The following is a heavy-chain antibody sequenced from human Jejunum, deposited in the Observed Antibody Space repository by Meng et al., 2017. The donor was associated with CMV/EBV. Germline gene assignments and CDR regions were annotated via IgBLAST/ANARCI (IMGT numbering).Heavy chain of an antibody. V-gene: IGHV3-23*01. CDR1: CFAFSSSV. J-gene: IGHJ4*02. CDR2: FSSSGSTT. D-gene: IGHD1-26*01. CDR3: AKVSVSGGYYVDS. Sequence: VVSCFAFSSSVTSCVLRSPGHALEWVLSFSSSGSTTCYAAFVGGRFTISSAISKSTLSSQMNSLRAEHTAVYYCAKVSVSGGYYVDSWGQGTLVTVSS.